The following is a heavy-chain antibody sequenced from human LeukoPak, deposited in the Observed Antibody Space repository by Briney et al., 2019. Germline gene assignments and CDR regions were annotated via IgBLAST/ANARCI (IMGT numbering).Heavy chain of an antibody. Sequence: GGSLRLSCAASGFTFSNYGMSWVRQAPGKGLEWVSAISGRGDRTFYADSVKGRFTISRDNSKNTLYVEMNSLRAEDTAIYYCAKNHDVDTASDYWGQGTLVTVSS. CDR2: ISGRGDRT. CDR3: AKNHDVDTASDY. D-gene: IGHD5-18*01. CDR1: GFTFSNYG. J-gene: IGHJ4*02. V-gene: IGHV3-23*01.